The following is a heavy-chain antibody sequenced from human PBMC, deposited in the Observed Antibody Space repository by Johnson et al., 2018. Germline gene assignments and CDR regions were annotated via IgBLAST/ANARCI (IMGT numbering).Heavy chain of an antibody. Sequence: QVQLVQSGGGVVQPGRSLRLSCAASGFTFSNYGIHWVRQAPGKGLEWVAVICFDGSDKYYVDSVKGRFTISRDNAKNSLYLQMNSLRAEDTALYYCAKDTRELGYYYGMDVWGQGTTVTVSS. V-gene: IGHV3-33*03. J-gene: IGHJ6*02. CDR1: GFTFSNYG. CDR2: ICFDGSDK. CDR3: AKDTRELGYYYGMDV. D-gene: IGHD1-26*01.